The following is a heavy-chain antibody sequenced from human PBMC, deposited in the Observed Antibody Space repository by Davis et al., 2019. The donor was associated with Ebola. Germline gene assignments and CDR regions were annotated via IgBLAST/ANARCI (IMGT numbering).Heavy chain of an antibody. D-gene: IGHD1-26*01. CDR3: ARSSGSYHAGDY. J-gene: IGHJ4*02. Sequence: PSGTLSLTCAVSGFTFSSYCMTCVPHAPGKGLEWVANRKQDGSAKYYVDSVKGRFTISRDNAKNSLYLKMNSLRAEDTDVYYCARSSGSYHAGDYWGQGTLVTVSS. CDR2: RKQDGSAK. V-gene: IGHV3-7*03. CDR1: GFTFSSYC.